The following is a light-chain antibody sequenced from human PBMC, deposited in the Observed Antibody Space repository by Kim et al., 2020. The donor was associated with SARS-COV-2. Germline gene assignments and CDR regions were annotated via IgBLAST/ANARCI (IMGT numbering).Light chain of an antibody. Sequence: SPGEGATLSCRASQSVSSSYLAWYQQKPGQAPRLLIYGASSRATGIPDRFSGSGSGTDFTLTISRLEPEDFAVYYCQQYGSSRWTFGQGTKVDIK. CDR1: QSVSSSY. J-gene: IGKJ1*01. CDR3: QQYGSSRWT. V-gene: IGKV3-20*01. CDR2: GAS.